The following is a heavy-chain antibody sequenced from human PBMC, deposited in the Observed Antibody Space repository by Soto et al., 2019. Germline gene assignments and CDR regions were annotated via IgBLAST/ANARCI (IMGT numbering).Heavy chain of an antibody. CDR1: GFTVSGNY. CDR3: ARGLDNLTGTPSAFDY. D-gene: IGHD3-9*01. J-gene: IGHJ4*02. V-gene: IGHV3-66*01. CDR2: VYSGGGA. Sequence: PGGSLRLSCAASGFTVSGNYLGWVRQAPGEGLEWVTVVYSGGGANYADSVRGRFTISRDNLKNTLYLQMNSLRVEDTAVYYCARGLDNLTGTPSAFDYWGQGALVTVSS.